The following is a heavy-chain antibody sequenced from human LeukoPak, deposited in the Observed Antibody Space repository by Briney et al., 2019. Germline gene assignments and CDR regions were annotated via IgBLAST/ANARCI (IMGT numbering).Heavy chain of an antibody. V-gene: IGHV7-4-1*02. J-gene: IGHJ4*02. CDR3: ARGDYETHGYQTR. CDR2: INTNTGNP. D-gene: IGHD3-22*01. CDR1: GYIFTSYV. Sequence: GASVKVSCTASGYIFTSYVLHWVRQAPGQGLEWMGWINTNTGNPTYAQGFTGRFVSSLDTSVSTAYLQISSLKADDTAIYYCARGDYETHGYQTRWGQGTLVTVSS.